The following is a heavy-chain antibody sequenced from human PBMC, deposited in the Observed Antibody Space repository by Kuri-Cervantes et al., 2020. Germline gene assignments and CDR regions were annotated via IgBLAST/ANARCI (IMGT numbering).Heavy chain of an antibody. V-gene: IGHV4-34*01. CDR3: AREVAVARGAFDI. D-gene: IGHD6-19*01. Sequence: SETLSLTCAVYGGSFSGYHWSWIRQPPGKGLEWIGEIDRGGSTNYNPSLKSRVTASVDTSKNQFSLRLSSVTAADTAVYYCAREVAVARGAFDIWGQGTMVTVSS. CDR2: IDRGGST. J-gene: IGHJ3*02. CDR1: GGSFSGYH.